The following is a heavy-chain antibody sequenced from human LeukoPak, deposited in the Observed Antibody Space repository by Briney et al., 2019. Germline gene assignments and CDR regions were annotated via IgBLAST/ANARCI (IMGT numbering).Heavy chain of an antibody. CDR3: ARGDYDILTGSTLNWFDP. J-gene: IGHJ5*02. D-gene: IGHD3-9*01. V-gene: IGHV4-30-2*01. CDR1: GGSISSGDYY. Sequence: SQTLSLTCTVSGGSISSGDYYWSWIRQPPGKGLEWIGYIYHSGSTYYNPSLKSRVTISVDRSKNQFSLKLSSVTAADTAVYYCARGDYDILTGSTLNWFDPWGQGTLVTVSS. CDR2: IYHSGST.